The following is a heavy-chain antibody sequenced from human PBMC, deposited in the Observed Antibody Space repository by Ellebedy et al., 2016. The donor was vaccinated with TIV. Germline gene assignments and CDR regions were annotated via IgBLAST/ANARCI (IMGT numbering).Heavy chain of an antibody. V-gene: IGHV4-34*01. CDR2: INHSGST. CDR1: GGSISGYY. J-gene: IGHJ4*02. D-gene: IGHD4-17*01. Sequence: SETLSLTXTVSGGSISGYYWSWIRQPPGKGLEWIGEINHSGSTNYNPSLKSRVTISVDTSKNQFSLKLSSVTAADTAVYYCARGRGLTTTYYFDYWGQGTLVTVSS. CDR3: ARGRGLTTTYYFDY.